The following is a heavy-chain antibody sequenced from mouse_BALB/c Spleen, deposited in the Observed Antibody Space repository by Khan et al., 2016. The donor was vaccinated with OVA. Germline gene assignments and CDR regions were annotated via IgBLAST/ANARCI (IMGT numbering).Heavy chain of an antibody. D-gene: IGHD1-1*01. CDR3: TRQRGYYGSNPYFDY. CDR1: GFSFSSYS. Sequence: EVKLMESGGGLVRPGGSLKLSCAASGFSFSSYSMSWVRQTPEKRLEWVATISSGGSYTYYPDSVKGRFTISRDNAKNTLYLQMSSLKSEDTAMYYCTRQRGYYGSNPYFDYWGQGTTLTVSS. J-gene: IGHJ2*01. V-gene: IGHV5-6-4*01. CDR2: ISSGGSYT.